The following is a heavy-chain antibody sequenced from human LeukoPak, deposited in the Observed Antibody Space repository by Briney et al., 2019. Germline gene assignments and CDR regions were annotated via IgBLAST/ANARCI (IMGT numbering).Heavy chain of an antibody. CDR2: IYYSGST. Sequence: SQTLSLTCTVSGGSISSSGYYWSWIRQHPGKGLEWIGYIYYSGSTYYNPSLKSRVTISVDTSKNQFSLKLSSVTAADTAVYYCARAPTVTTGDWFDPWGQGTLVTVSS. V-gene: IGHV4-31*03. J-gene: IGHJ5*02. CDR3: ARAPTVTTGDWFDP. CDR1: GGSISSSGYY. D-gene: IGHD4-17*01.